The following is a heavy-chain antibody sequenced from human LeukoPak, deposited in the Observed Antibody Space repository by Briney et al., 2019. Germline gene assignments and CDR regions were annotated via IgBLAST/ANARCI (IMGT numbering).Heavy chain of an antibody. V-gene: IGHV1-69*13. J-gene: IGHJ4*02. CDR1: GGTFSSYA. Sequence: SVKVSCKASGGTFSSYAISWVRQAPGQGLEWMGGIIPIFGTANYAQKFQGRVTITADESTSTAYMELSSLRSEDTAVYYCASSIKEDSNTPNFDYWGQGTLVTVSS. CDR2: IIPIFGTA. CDR3: ASSIKEDSNTPNFDY. D-gene: IGHD4-11*01.